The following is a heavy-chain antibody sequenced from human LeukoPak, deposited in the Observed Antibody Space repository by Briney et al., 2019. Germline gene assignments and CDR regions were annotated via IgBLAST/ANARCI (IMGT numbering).Heavy chain of an antibody. J-gene: IGHJ4*02. Sequence: PSGTLSLTCTVSGGSLNSYYWSWIRQPPGKGLEWIGHIYYSGSTNYNPSLKSRVTISVDTSKNQFSLKLSSVTAADTAVYYCARGAPYYYDSSGYLFDYWGQGTLVTVSS. CDR3: ARGAPYYYDSSGYLFDY. V-gene: IGHV4-59*01. D-gene: IGHD3-22*01. CDR2: IYYSGST. CDR1: GGSLNSYY.